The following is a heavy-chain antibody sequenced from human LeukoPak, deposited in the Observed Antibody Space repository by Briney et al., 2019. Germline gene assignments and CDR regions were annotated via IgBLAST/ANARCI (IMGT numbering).Heavy chain of an antibody. CDR3: ARDQGMTVAGNYYYYYMDV. D-gene: IGHD6-19*01. J-gene: IGHJ6*03. CDR1: GGTFSSYA. V-gene: IGHV1-69*13. Sequence: ASVKFSCKASGGTFSSYAISWVRQAPGQGLEWMGGIIPIFGTANYAQKFQGRVTITADESTSTAYMELSSLRSEDTAVYYCARDQGMTVAGNYYYYYMDVWGKGTTVTVSS. CDR2: IIPIFGTA.